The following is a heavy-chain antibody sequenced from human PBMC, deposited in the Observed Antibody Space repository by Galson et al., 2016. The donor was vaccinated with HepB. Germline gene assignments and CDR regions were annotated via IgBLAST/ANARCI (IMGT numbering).Heavy chain of an antibody. CDR1: GFTFSRST. D-gene: IGHD3-10*01. V-gene: IGHV3-30-3*01. Sequence: SLRLSCAASGFTFSRSTMHWVRQAPGKGLEWVAVISFHGNNKDYADSVKGRFTISRDSSQNTLYLQMNSLRAEDTAVYYCARGATKGSYNFDYWGQGTLVTVSS. CDR3: ARGATKGSYNFDY. CDR2: ISFHGNNK. J-gene: IGHJ4*02.